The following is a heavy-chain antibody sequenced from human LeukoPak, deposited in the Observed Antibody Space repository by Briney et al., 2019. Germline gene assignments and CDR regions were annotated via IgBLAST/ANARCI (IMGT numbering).Heavy chain of an antibody. CDR1: GFTVGDYA. V-gene: IGHV3-49*04. CDR3: TRVVLVGTTYSYFDY. J-gene: IGHJ4*02. CDR2: IRSKEYGGTA. D-gene: IGHD1-26*01. Sequence: GGSLRLSCTASGFTVGDYAMSWVRQAPGKGLEWVGFIRSKEYGGTAEYAASVKGRFTISRDDSKSIAYLQMNSLKTEDTAVYYCTRVVLVGTTYSYFDYWGQGILVTVSS.